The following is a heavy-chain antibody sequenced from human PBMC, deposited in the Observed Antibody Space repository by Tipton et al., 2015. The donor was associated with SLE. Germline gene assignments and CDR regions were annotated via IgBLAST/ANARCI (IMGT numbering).Heavy chain of an antibody. Sequence: TLSLTCTVSGGSISSSDYYWSWIRQPPGKGLEWIGEINQNRGTNYNPSLKSRVTISVDTSKNHFSLRLTSVTAADTALYYCARGGEMSTVPFDYWGQGTLVTVSS. J-gene: IGHJ4*02. CDR1: GGSISSSDYY. CDR3: ARGGEMSTVPFDY. CDR2: INQNRGT. D-gene: IGHD5-24*01. V-gene: IGHV4-39*02.